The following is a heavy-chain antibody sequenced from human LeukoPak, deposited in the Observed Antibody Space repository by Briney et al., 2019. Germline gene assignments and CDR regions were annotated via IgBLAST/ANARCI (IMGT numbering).Heavy chain of an antibody. V-gene: IGHV4-59*01. CDR1: GGSISSYY. CDR2: IYYSGST. CDR3: ARAPPPIRGYSGSYTGPYFDY. D-gene: IGHD1-26*01. J-gene: IGHJ4*02. Sequence: PSETLSLTCTVSGGSISSYYWSWIRQPPGKGLEWIGYIYYSGSTNYNPSLKSRVTISVDTSKNQFSLKLSSVTAADTAVYYCARAPPPIRGYSGSYTGPYFDYWGQGTLVTVSS.